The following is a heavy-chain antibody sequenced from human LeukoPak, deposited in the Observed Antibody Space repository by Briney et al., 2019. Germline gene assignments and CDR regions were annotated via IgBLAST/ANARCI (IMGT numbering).Heavy chain of an antibody. Sequence: GGSLRLSCAASGFTFSDYYMSWIRQAPGKGLEWVSYISTSGTAVYYADSVKGRFTISRDNAKNSLYLQMNSLRIEDTAVYYCAKSPGGYSGPFGDWGQGTLVTVSS. V-gene: IGHV3-11*04. CDR3: AKSPGGYSGPFGD. D-gene: IGHD5-12*01. CDR1: GFTFSDYY. J-gene: IGHJ4*02. CDR2: ISTSGTAV.